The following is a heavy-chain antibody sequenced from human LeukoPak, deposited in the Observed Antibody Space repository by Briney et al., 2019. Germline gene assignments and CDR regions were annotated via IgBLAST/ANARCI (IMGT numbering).Heavy chain of an antibody. J-gene: IGHJ6*03. Sequence: SETLHLILTVADPAVSSYYWSWIRQPAGKGLEWIGRIYTSGSTNYNPSLKSRVTMSVDTSKNQFSLKLSSVTAADTAVYYCARIKTTVTYGFYYYYMDVWGKGTTVTVSS. CDR3: ARIKTTVTYGFYYYYMDV. D-gene: IGHD4-11*01. V-gene: IGHV4-4*07. CDR1: DPAVSSYY. CDR2: IYTSGST.